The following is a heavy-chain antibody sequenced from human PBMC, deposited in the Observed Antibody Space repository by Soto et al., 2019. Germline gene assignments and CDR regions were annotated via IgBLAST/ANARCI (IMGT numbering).Heavy chain of an antibody. Sequence: QVQLVQSGAEVKKPGSSVKVSCKASGGTFSSYAISWVRQAPGQGLEWMGGIIPIFGTANYAQKFQGRVTITADKSTSKAYMELSSLRSEDTAVYYCASGEPHGGSYYGSLDYWGQGTLVTVSS. V-gene: IGHV1-69*06. CDR3: ASGEPHGGSYYGSLDY. CDR1: GGTFSSYA. D-gene: IGHD1-26*01. CDR2: IIPIFGTA. J-gene: IGHJ4*02.